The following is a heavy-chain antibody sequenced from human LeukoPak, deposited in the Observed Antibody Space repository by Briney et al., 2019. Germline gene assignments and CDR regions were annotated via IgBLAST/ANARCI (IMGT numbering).Heavy chain of an antibody. J-gene: IGHJ4*02. CDR2: IWYDGSNK. V-gene: IGHV3-33*01. CDR1: GFTFSSYG. D-gene: IGHD3-10*01. CDR3: ARDANKGDYYGSGSTSYYFDY. Sequence: GGSLRLSCAASGFTFSSYGMHWVRQAPGKGLEWVAVIWYDGSNKYYADSVKGRFTISRDNSKNTLYLQMNSLRAEDTAVYYCARDANKGDYYGSGSTSYYFDYWGQGTLVTVSS.